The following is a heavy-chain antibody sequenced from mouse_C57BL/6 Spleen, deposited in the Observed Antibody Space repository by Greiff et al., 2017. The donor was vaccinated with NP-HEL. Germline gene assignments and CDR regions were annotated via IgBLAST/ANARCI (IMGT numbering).Heavy chain of an antibody. CDR1: GYSITSGYY. Sequence: EVQLQESGPGLVKPSQSLSLTCSVTGYSITSGYYWNWIRQFPGNKLEWMGYISYDGSNNYNPSLKNRISITRDTSKNQFFLKLNSVTTEDTATYYCARTLRGYYAMDYWGQGTSVTVSS. CDR2: ISYDGSN. CDR3: ARTLRGYYAMDY. J-gene: IGHJ4*01. V-gene: IGHV3-6*01.